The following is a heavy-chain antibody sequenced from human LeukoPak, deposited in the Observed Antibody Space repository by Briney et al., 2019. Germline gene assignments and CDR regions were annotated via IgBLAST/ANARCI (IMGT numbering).Heavy chain of an antibody. J-gene: IGHJ4*02. Sequence: SETLSLTCTVSGGSISSGGYYWSWIRQPPGKGLEWIGEINHSGSTNYNPSLKSRVTISVDTSRNQFSLKLSSVTAADTAVYYCARLVVVTAIGFDYWGQGTLVTVSS. CDR2: INHSGST. V-gene: IGHV4-39*07. CDR3: ARLVVVTAIGFDY. D-gene: IGHD2-21*02. CDR1: GGSISSGGYY.